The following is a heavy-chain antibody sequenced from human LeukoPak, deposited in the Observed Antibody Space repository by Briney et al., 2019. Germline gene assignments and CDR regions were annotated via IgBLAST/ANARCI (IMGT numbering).Heavy chain of an antibody. Sequence: SETLSLTCTVSGGSISSYYWSWIRQPPGKGLEWIGYIYYSGSTNYNPSLKSRVTISVDTSKNQFSLKLSSVTAADTAVYYCARETIAALHEDAFDIWGQGTMVTVSS. CDR1: GGSISSYY. CDR3: ARETIAALHEDAFDI. CDR2: IYYSGST. V-gene: IGHV4-59*12. D-gene: IGHD6-25*01. J-gene: IGHJ3*02.